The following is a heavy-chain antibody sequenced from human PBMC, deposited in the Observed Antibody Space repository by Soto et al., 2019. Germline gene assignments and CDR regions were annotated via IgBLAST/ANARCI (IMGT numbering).Heavy chain of an antibody. CDR1: GGTFSSYR. Sequence: ASVKVSCKASGGTFSSYRTNWGRQAPVQGLEWVGVVVPIYRTADYAQKFQGSVTITADESARTSYMELRSLKSQDTAVYYCVRDSGAKLSSSWGQGTLVTVSS. D-gene: IGHD6-13*01. J-gene: IGHJ4*02. V-gene: IGHV1-69*13. CDR3: VRDSGAKLSSS. CDR2: VVPIYRTA.